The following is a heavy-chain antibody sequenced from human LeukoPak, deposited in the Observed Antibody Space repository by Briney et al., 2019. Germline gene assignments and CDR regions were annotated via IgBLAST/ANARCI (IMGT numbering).Heavy chain of an antibody. CDR3: ARSNTQYYYDSSGYYGSDH. J-gene: IGHJ4*02. CDR2: IIPIFGTA. Sequence: SVKVSCKASGGTFSIYAISWVRQAPGQGLEWMGGIIPIFGTANYAQKFQGRVTITTDEYTRTAYMELSSLRSEDTAVYYCARSNTQYYYDSSGYYGSDHWPQGTLVSVPS. D-gene: IGHD3-22*01. CDR1: GGTFSIYA. V-gene: IGHV1-69*05.